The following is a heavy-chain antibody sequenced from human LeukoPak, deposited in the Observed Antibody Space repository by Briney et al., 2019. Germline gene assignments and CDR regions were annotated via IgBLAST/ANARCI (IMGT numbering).Heavy chain of an antibody. CDR1: GGSISSYY. V-gene: IGHV4-59*01. D-gene: IGHD5-12*01. J-gene: IGHJ6*02. CDR3: ARDQRMVATNYYYGMDV. Sequence: KPSETLSLTRTVSGGSISSYYWSWIRQPPGKGLEWIGYIYYSGSTNYNPSLKSRVTISVDTSKNQFSLKLSSVTAADTAVYYCARDQRMVATNYYYGMDVWGQGTTVTVSS. CDR2: IYYSGST.